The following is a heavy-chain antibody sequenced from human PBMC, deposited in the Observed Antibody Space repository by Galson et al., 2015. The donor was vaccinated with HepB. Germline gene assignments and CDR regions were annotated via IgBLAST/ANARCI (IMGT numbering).Heavy chain of an antibody. CDR2: IYPSGST. CDR3: ARGNGFRSGYYWSFDY. Sequence: TLSLPCTVSGGSLSLYYWSWIRQPAGKGLEWIGRIYPSGSTHYNPSLTSRVTMSVDTSENQFSLKFNSVTAADTAVYYCARGNGFRSGYYWSFDYWGQGILVTVSS. V-gene: IGHV4-4*07. J-gene: IGHJ4*02. D-gene: IGHD3-3*01. CDR1: GGSLSLYY.